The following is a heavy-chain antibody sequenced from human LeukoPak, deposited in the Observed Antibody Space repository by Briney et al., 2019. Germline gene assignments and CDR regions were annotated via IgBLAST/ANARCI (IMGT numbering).Heavy chain of an antibody. CDR1: GGSISSGGYY. CDR3: VRDRTIFGVVMRWYFDL. J-gene: IGHJ2*01. D-gene: IGHD3-3*01. V-gene: IGHV4-61*10. CDR2: IYYSGSI. Sequence: SETLSLTCTVSGGSISSGGYYWSWIRQPAGKGLEWIGYIYYSGSINYNPSLKSRVTISVDTSKNQFSLKLSSVTAADTAVYYCVRDRTIFGVVMRWYFDLWGRGTLVTVSP.